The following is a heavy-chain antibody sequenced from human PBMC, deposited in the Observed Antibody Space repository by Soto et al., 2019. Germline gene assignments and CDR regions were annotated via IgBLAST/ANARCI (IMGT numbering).Heavy chain of an antibody. D-gene: IGHD2-2*01. V-gene: IGHV1-18*01. Sequence: ASVKVSFKASVCTFSSYAISWVRQAPGQGLEWMEWISAYNGNANYAQKLQGRVTMTTDTSTSTAYMELRSLRSDDTAVYYCARVVPAAIYYYYYMDVWGKGTTVTVSS. CDR1: VCTFSSYA. CDR3: ARVVPAAIYYYYYMDV. J-gene: IGHJ6*03. CDR2: ISAYNGNA.